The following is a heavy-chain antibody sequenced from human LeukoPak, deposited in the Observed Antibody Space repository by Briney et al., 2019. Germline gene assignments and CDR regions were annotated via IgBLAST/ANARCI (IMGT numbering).Heavy chain of an antibody. V-gene: IGHV3-53*01. CDR1: GFTVSSNY. CDR2: IYSGGST. Sequence: PGGSLRLSCAASGFTVSSNYMCWVRQAPGKGLEWVSDIYSGGSTYYADSVKGRFTNSRDNSKNTLYLQMNSLRAEDTAVYYCAKEERQGFDYWGQGTLVTASS. D-gene: IGHD5-24*01. CDR3: AKEERQGFDY. J-gene: IGHJ4*02.